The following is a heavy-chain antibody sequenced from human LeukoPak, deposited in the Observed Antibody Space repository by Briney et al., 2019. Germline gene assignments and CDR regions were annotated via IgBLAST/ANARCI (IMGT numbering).Heavy chain of an antibody. V-gene: IGHV3-21*01. J-gene: IGHJ5*02. CDR3: AMGYSGYDIPPFDP. CDR2: ISSSSSYI. D-gene: IGHD5-12*01. Sequence: TSGGSLRLSCAASGFTFSSYSMNWVRQAPGKGLEWVSSISSSSSYIYYADSVKGRFIISRDNAKNSLYLQMNSLRAEDTAVYYCAMGYSGYDIPPFDPWGQGTLVTVSS. CDR1: GFTFSSYS.